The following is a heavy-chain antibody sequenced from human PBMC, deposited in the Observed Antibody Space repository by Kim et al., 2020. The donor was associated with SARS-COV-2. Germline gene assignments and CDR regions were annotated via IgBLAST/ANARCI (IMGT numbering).Heavy chain of an antibody. V-gene: IGHV3-64D*06. CDR2: ISSNGGST. Sequence: GGSLRLSCSASGFTFSSYAMHWVRQAPGKGLEYVSAISSNGGSTYYADSVKGRFTISRDNSKNTLYLQMSSLRAEDTAVYYCVKAAQYCSSTSCYYYFDYWGQGTLVTVSS. D-gene: IGHD2-2*01. CDR1: GFTFSSYA. CDR3: VKAAQYCSSTSCYYYFDY. J-gene: IGHJ4*02.